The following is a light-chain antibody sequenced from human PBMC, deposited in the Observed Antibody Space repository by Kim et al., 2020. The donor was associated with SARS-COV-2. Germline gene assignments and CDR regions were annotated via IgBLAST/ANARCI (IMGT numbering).Light chain of an antibody. CDR1: QSISIY. CDR3: QQRYSWPIT. V-gene: IGKV3-11*01. CDR2: DAS. Sequence: EIVMTQSPATLSLSPGEKATLSCRASQSISIYLAWYQHKPGQAPRLLIYDASNRATGIPARFSGSGSGTDFTLTISSLEPEDFAVYYCQQRYSWPITFGQGTRLEIK. J-gene: IGKJ5*01.